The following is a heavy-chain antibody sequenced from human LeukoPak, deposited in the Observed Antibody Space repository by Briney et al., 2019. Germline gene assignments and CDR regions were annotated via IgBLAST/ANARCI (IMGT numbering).Heavy chain of an antibody. Sequence: ASVKVSCKASGYTFTGYYMHWVRQAPGQGLEWMGWISAYNGNTNYAQKLQGRVTMTTDTSTSTAYMELRSLRSDDTAVYYCARDRLRYFDWLLSPHYYYYMDVWGKGTTVTISS. J-gene: IGHJ6*03. CDR1: GYTFTGYY. CDR2: ISAYNGNT. CDR3: ARDRLRYFDWLLSPHYYYYMDV. D-gene: IGHD3-9*01. V-gene: IGHV1-18*04.